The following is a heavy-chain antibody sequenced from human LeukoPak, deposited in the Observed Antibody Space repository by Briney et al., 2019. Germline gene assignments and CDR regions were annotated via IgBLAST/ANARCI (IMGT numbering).Heavy chain of an antibody. D-gene: IGHD4-17*01. CDR3: AKGINDYGPMGAFDI. J-gene: IGHJ3*02. Sequence: PGRSLRPSCAASGFTFDDYAMHWVRQAPGKGLEWVSGISWNSGSIGYADSVKGQFTISRDNAKNSLYLQMNSLRAEDTALYYCAKGINDYGPMGAFDIWGQGTMVTVSS. V-gene: IGHV3-9*01. CDR2: ISWNSGSI. CDR1: GFTFDDYA.